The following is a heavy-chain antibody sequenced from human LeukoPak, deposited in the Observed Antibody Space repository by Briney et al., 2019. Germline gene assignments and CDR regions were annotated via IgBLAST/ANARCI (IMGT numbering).Heavy chain of an antibody. J-gene: IGHJ4*02. CDR3: ASGREFNLVVPYYFDY. V-gene: IGHV4-30-4*01. CDR1: GGSISSGDYY. Sequence: PSETLSLTCTVSGGSISSGDYYWSWIRQPPGKGLEWIGYIYYSGSTYYNPSLKSRVTISVDTSKNQFSLKLSSVTAADTAVYYCASGREFNLVVPYYFDYWGQGTLVTVSS. CDR2: IYYSGST. D-gene: IGHD2-2*01.